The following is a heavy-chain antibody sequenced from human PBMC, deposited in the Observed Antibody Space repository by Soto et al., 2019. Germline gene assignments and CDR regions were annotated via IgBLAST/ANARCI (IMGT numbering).Heavy chain of an antibody. CDR2: SSYDGSNK. J-gene: IGHJ4*02. CDR3: AKDRYYNILTGYYMEDH. CDR1: GFTFSSYG. Sequence: GGSLRLSCAASGFTFSSYGMHWVRQAPGKGLEWVALSSYDGSNKYYADSVKGRFTISRDNSKNTLYLQMNSLRSEDTAVYYCAKDRYYNILTGYYMEDHWGQGTLVTVYS. D-gene: IGHD3-9*01. V-gene: IGHV3-30*18.